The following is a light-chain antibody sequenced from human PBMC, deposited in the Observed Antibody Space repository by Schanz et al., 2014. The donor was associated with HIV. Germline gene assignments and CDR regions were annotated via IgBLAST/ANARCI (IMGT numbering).Light chain of an antibody. Sequence: QSALTQPPSASGSPGQSVTISCTGTSSDVGGYNYVSWYQQHPGKAPKLMIYDVSKRPSGVPDRFSGSKSGTSASLAISGLQSEDEADYYCCSYAGSYSVVFGGGTKLTVL. CDR3: CSYAGSYSVV. CDR1: SSDVGGYNY. J-gene: IGLJ2*01. V-gene: IGLV2-11*01. CDR2: DVS.